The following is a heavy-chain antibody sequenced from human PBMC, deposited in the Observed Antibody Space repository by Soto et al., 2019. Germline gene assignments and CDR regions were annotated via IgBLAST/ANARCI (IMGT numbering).Heavy chain of an antibody. V-gene: IGHV4-34*01. CDR1: GGSFSGYY. CDR2: INHSGST. J-gene: IGHJ6*02. D-gene: IGHD3-16*02. CDR3: ARAGRHVIPWRYGMDV. Sequence: PSETLSLTCAVYGGSFSGYYWSWIRQPPGKGLEWIGEINHSGSTNYNPSLKSRVTISVDTSKNQFSLKLSSVTAADTAVYYCARAGRHVIPWRYGMDVWGQGTTVTVSS.